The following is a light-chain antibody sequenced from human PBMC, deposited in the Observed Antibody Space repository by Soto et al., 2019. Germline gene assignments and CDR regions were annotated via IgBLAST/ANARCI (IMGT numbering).Light chain of an antibody. V-gene: IGLV2-8*01. CDR1: SSDVGGYNY. J-gene: IGLJ3*02. Sequence: QSALTQPPSASESLGQSVTFSCTGTSSDVGGYNYVSWYQQHPGKAPKLIVYEVHKRPSGVPDRFSGSKSGNTASLTVSGLQAEDEADYHCSSYGGNDWVFGGGTKLTVL. CDR2: EVH. CDR3: SSYGGNDWV.